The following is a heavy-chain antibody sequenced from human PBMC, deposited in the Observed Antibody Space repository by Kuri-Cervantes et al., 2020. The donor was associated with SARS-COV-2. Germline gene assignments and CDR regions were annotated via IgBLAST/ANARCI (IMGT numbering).Heavy chain of an antibody. D-gene: IGHD6-19*01. CDR1: GFTFSNAW. V-gene: IGHV3-49*03. J-gene: IGHJ4*02. Sequence: GGSLRLSCAASGFTFSNAWMSWFRQAPGKGLEWVGFIRSKAYGGTTEYAASVKGRFTISRDDSKSIAYLQMNSLKTEDTAVYYCTRDTGKWLSMYFDYWGQGTLVTVSS. CDR2: IRSKAYGGTT. CDR3: TRDTGKWLSMYFDY.